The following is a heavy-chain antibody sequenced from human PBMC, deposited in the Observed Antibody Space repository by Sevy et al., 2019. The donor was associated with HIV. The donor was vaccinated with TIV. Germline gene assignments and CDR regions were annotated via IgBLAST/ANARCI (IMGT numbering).Heavy chain of an antibody. D-gene: IGHD4-17*01. CDR2: IRYDGTTK. CDR3: AKLGSTTLTTSDAFDI. Sequence: GRSLRLSCAASGFTFSSSGMHWVRQAPGKGLEWVTFIRYDGTTKYYADSVKGRFTISRDNSKSTLYLQMTSLRDEDTGVYFCAKLGSTTLTTSDAFDIWGQGTLVTVSS. CDR1: GFTFSSSG. V-gene: IGHV3-30*02. J-gene: IGHJ3*02.